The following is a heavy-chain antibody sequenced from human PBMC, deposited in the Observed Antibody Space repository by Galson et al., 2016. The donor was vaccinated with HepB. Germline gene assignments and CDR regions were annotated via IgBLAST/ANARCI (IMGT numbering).Heavy chain of an antibody. CDR3: ARDDSSGWYGY. Sequence: GYSFTGYGISWVRQAPGQGLEWMGWISAYSANKNYAQKVQGRITMTTDSSTSTAYMDLRNLTSNDTAVYFCARDDSSGWYGYWGQGTLVTVSS. CDR1: GYSFTGYG. V-gene: IGHV1-18*01. D-gene: IGHD6-19*01. J-gene: IGHJ4*02. CDR2: ISAYSANK.